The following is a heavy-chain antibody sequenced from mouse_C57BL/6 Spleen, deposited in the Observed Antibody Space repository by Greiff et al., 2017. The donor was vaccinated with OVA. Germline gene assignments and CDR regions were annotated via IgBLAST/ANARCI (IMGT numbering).Heavy chain of an antibody. J-gene: IGHJ3*01. V-gene: IGHV10-1*01. CDR1: GFSFNTYA. CDR2: IRSKSNNYAT. CDR3: VRNDYDFAY. D-gene: IGHD2-4*01. Sequence: EVLGVESGGGLVQPKGSLKLSCAASGFSFNTYAMNWVRQAPGKGLEWVARIRSKSNNYATYYADSVKDRFTISRDDSESMLYLQMNNLKTEDTAMYYCVRNDYDFAYWGQGTLVTVSA.